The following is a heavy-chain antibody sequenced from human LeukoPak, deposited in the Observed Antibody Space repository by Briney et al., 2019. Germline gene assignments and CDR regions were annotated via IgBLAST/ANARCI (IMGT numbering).Heavy chain of an antibody. J-gene: IGHJ6*03. CDR3: ARGVPGYCSGTSCYKDYYYMDV. Sequence: GGSLRLSCAASGFTFSSYEMNWVRQAPGKGLEWISYISSSGSTIYYADSVKGRFTISRDNAKNSLYVQMNSLRAEDTAVYYCARGVPGYCSGTSCYKDYYYMDVWGKGTTVTVSS. CDR1: GFTFSSYE. CDR2: ISSSGSTI. V-gene: IGHV3-48*03. D-gene: IGHD2-2*02.